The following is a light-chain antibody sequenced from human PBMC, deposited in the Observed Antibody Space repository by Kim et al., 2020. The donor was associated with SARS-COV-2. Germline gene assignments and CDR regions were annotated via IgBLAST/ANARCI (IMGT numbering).Light chain of an antibody. CDR1: SIVSKS. V-gene: IGLV3-21*04. Sequence: GRTARVSCGGNSIVSKSVHWYQQKSGQAPVLVIYYDSDRPSGIPERCSGSNAGNAATLTISRVEAGDEADYYCQVWDSSSDHRVVFGGGTKLTVL. J-gene: IGLJ2*01. CDR2: YDS. CDR3: QVWDSSSDHRVV.